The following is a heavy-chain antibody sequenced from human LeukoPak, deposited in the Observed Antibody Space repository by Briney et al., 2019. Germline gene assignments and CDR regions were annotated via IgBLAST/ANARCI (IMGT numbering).Heavy chain of an antibody. CDR1: GGSISSYY. CDR3: AKRQGPNSGSYDYFDP. Sequence: SETLSLTCTVSGGSISSYYWSWIRQPPRQGLEWIAYIHSSGYTNYNPSLKSRVTISVDTSKNQFSLKVTSVTAADTAVYYCAKRQGPNSGSYDYFDPWGQGTLVTVSS. D-gene: IGHD1-26*01. CDR2: IHSSGYT. J-gene: IGHJ5*02. V-gene: IGHV4-4*09.